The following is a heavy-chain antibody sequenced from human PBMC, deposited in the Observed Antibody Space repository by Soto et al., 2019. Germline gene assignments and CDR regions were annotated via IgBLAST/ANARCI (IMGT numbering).Heavy chain of an antibody. J-gene: IGHJ4*02. V-gene: IGHV1-2*02. CDR2: INPNTGGT. D-gene: IGHD5-12*01. Sequence: ASVKVSSEAPGYSFTAYYMHWVRQAPGQGLEWMGWINPNTGGTTYAQKFQGLVTMTRDTSVNTVFLEMSRLTSGDTAVYYCARDFSGTNTLNFDFWGQGALVTVSS. CDR3: ARDFSGTNTLNFDF. CDR1: GYSFTAYY.